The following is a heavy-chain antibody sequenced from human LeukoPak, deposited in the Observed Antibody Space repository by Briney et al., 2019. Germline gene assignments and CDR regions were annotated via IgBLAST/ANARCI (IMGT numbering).Heavy chain of an antibody. CDR3: AKGLNSAYCSSTSCYEAYYYGMDV. V-gene: IGHV3-23*01. D-gene: IGHD2-2*01. Sequence: GGSLRLSCAASGFTFSSYAMSWVRQAPGKGLEWVSAVSGSGGSTYYADSVKGRFTISRDNSKNTLYLQMNSLRAEDTAVYYCAKGLNSAYCSSTSCYEAYYYGMDVWGQGTTVTVSS. J-gene: IGHJ6*02. CDR2: VSGSGGST. CDR1: GFTFSSYA.